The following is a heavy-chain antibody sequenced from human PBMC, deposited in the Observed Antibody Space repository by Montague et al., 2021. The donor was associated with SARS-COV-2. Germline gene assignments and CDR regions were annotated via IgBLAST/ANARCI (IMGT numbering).Heavy chain of an antibody. CDR1: GGSFSTYS. V-gene: IGHV4-34*01. CDR2: IHHGGST. Sequence: SETLSLTCAVHGGSFSTYSWNWIRQPQGKGLEWIGEIHHGGSTNYNPSLKSRATISADTSKNQFSLKLTSVAAADTAVYYCARLGDGVVPSPILGVGPYYSYYYMDVWGKGTTVTVSS. J-gene: IGHJ6*03. CDR3: ARLGDGVVPSPILGVGPYYSYYYMDV. D-gene: IGHD2-15*01.